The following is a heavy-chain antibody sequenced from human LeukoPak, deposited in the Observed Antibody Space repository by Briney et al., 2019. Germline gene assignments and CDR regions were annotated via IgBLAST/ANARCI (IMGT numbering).Heavy chain of an antibody. D-gene: IGHD6-13*01. J-gene: IGHJ4*02. CDR1: GGSISSGGYY. Sequence: SETLSLTCTVSGGSISSGGYYWSWIRQPPGKGLEWIGYIYHSGSTYYNPSLKSRVTISVDRSKNQFSLKLSSVTAADTAVYYCARGVAAAGLGFDYWGQGTLVTVSS. CDR2: IYHSGST. V-gene: IGHV4-30-2*01. CDR3: ARGVAAAGLGFDY.